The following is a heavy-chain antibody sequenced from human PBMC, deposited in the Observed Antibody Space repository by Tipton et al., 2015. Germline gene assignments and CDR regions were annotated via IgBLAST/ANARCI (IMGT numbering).Heavy chain of an antibody. CDR2: ISVGTSLI. V-gene: IGHV3-48*02. CDR1: GFTFGTYS. D-gene: IGHD2-8*01. CDR3: ARDVDCTSGICPYYYYYGMDV. J-gene: IGHJ6*02. Sequence: SLRLSCAASGFTFGTYSMNWVRQAPGKGLEWISYISVGTSLILYADSVKGRFTISRDNAKNSLYLQMNSLRDEDTAVYYCARDVDCTSGICPYYYYYGMDVWGQGTTVTVSS.